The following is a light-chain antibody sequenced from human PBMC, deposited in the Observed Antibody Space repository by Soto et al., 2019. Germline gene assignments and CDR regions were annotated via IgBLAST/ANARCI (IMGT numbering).Light chain of an antibody. CDR2: QDS. V-gene: IGLV3-1*01. Sequence: SYELTQPPSVSVSPGQTASITCSGDKLGDKYACWYRQKPGQSPVLVIYQDSKRPSGIPERFSGSNSGNTATLTISGTHAMDEADYYCQAWDSSHYVFGTGTKVTVL. J-gene: IGLJ1*01. CDR1: KLGDKY. CDR3: QAWDSSHYV.